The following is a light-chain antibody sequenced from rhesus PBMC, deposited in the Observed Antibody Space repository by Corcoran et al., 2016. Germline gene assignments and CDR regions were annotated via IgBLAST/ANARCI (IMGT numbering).Light chain of an antibody. CDR3: LLYYSGAYI. V-gene: IGLV7-76*01. Sequence: QAVVTQEPSMTVSPGGTVTLTCGSSTGAVTSGNHPNWFQQKPGQVPRGLIYNTNSKQSWTPARFSGSLAGGKAALTLSGAQPEDEADYYCLLYYSGAYIFGVGTRLTVL. CDR1: TGAVTSGNH. CDR2: NTN. J-gene: IGLJ1*01.